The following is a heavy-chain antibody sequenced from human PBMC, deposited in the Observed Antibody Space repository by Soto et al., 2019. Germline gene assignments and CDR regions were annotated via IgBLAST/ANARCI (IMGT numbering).Heavy chain of an antibody. V-gene: IGHV6-1*01. D-gene: IGHD6-13*01. CDR2: TYYRSKWYN. CDR1: GDSVSSNSAA. CDR3: ARDAGSSWYPYYYGMDV. Sequence: SQTLSLTCAISGDSVSSNSAAGNWIRQSPSRGLEWLGRTYYRSKWYNDYAVSVKSRITINPDTSKNQFSLQLNSVTPEDTAVYYCARDAGSSWYPYYYGMDVWGQGTTVTVSS. J-gene: IGHJ6*02.